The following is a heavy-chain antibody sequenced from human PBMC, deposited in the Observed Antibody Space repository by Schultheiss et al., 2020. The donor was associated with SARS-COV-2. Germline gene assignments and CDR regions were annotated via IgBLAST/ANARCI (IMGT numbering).Heavy chain of an antibody. CDR2: INAYNGNT. CDR3: ARGPSGMDV. V-gene: IGHV1-18*01. J-gene: IGHJ6*02. CDR1: GYTFTSYA. Sequence: ASVKVSCKASGYTFTSYAMHWVRQAPGQRLEWMGWINAYNGNTNYAQKLQGRVTMTTDTSTSTAYMELRSLRSEDTAVYYCARGPSGMDVWGQGTTVTVSS.